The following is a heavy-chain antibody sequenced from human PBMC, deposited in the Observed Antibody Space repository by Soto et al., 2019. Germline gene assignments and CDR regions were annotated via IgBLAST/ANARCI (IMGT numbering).Heavy chain of an antibody. CDR3: ARDLMHYDILTGYYVGDFDY. D-gene: IGHD3-9*01. V-gene: IGHV1-18*01. Sequence: ASVKVSCKASGYTFTSYGISWVRQAPGQGLEWMGWISAYNGNTNYAQKLQGRVTMTTDTSTSTAYMELRSLRSDDTAVYYCARDLMHYDILTGYYVGDFDYWGQGTLVTVS. CDR1: GYTFTSYG. CDR2: ISAYNGNT. J-gene: IGHJ4*02.